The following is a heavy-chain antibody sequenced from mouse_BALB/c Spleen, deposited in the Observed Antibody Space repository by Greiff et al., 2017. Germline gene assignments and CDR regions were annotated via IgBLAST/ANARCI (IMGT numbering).Heavy chain of an antibody. D-gene: IGHD2-1*01. CDR2: IDPANGNT. CDR3: AGGDYGTPYAMDY. J-gene: IGHJ4*01. V-gene: IGHV14-3*02. Sequence: VQLQQSGAELVKPGASVKLSCTASGFNIKDTYMHWVKQRPEQGLEWIGRIDPANGNTKYDPKFQGKATITADTSSNTAYLQLSSLTSEDTAVYDCAGGDYGTPYAMDYWGQGTSVTVSS. CDR1: GFNIKDTY.